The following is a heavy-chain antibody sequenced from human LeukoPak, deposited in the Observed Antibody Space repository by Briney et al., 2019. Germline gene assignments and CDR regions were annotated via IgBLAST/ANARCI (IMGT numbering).Heavy chain of an antibody. V-gene: IGHV1-2*06. CDR1: EYTCTGYY. Sequence: ASVKVSCKASEYTCTGYYMHWVRQAPGQGLEWMGRSNPNSGGTNYAQKFQGRVNMPRDTSISTAYMELSRLRSDDTAVYYCARPLGTTRRGLLNWFDPWGQGTLVTVSS. CDR3: ARPLGTTRRGLLNWFDP. D-gene: IGHD1-7*01. CDR2: SNPNSGGT. J-gene: IGHJ5*02.